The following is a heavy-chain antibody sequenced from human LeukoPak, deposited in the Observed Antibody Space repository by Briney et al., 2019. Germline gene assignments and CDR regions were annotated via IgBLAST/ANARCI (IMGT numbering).Heavy chain of an antibody. CDR1: GFTFGDYA. CDR2: IRSKAYGGTT. CDR3: TRDFVVVPAAIDLFDY. J-gene: IGHJ4*02. D-gene: IGHD2-2*01. V-gene: IGHV3-49*04. Sequence: GGSLRLSCTASGFTFGDYAMSRVRQAPGEGLEWVGFIRSKAYGGTTEYAASVKGRFTISRDDSKSIAYLQMNSLKTEDTAVYYCTRDFVVVPAAIDLFDYWGQGTLVTVSS.